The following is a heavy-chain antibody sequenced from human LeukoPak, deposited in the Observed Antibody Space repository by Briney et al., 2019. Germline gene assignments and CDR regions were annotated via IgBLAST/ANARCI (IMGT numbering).Heavy chain of an antibody. Sequence: ASVKVSCKASGYIFTRYGISWVRQAPGQGLEWMGWISAYNGNTNYAQKLQGRVTMTTDTSTSTAYMELRSLRSDDTAVYYCASLVAGSLDYWGQGTLVTVSS. V-gene: IGHV1-18*01. CDR1: GYIFTRYG. CDR3: ASLVAGSLDY. J-gene: IGHJ4*02. CDR2: ISAYNGNT. D-gene: IGHD6-19*01.